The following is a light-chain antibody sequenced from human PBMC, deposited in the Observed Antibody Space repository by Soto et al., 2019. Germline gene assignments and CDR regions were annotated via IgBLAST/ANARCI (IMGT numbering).Light chain of an antibody. V-gene: IGLV2-14*01. CDR1: SSDVGNYIF. CDR3: VSYTTGAAYV. Sequence: QSALTQPASVSGSPGQSITISCTGTSSDVGNYIFVSWYRQQPGTAPKLMIYDINNRPSVVSNRFSGSKSGNTASLTISGLQAQDEADYYRVSYTTGAAYVFGTGTKLTVL. J-gene: IGLJ1*01. CDR2: DIN.